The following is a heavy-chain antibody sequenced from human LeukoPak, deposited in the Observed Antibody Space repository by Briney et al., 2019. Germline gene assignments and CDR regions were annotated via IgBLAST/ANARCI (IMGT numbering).Heavy chain of an antibody. V-gene: IGHV4-59*08. CDR3: ARHQLRGFLDDN. Sequence: SETLSLTCAVSGGSISSDYWSWIRQPPGEGVEWIGCIYYSGTTNYNPSLNSRVTISIDTSKTQFSLRLTSVTAADTAVYYCARHQLRGFLDDNWGQGTLVTVSS. CDR2: IYYSGTT. CDR1: GGSISSDY. J-gene: IGHJ4*02. D-gene: IGHD3-10*01.